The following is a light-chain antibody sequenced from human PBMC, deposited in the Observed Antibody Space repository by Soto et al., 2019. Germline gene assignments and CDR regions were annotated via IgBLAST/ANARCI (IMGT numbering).Light chain of an antibody. V-gene: IGKV1-39*01. CDR3: QQSYSTLLIT. Sequence: DIQMTQSPSSLSASVGDRVTITCQASQSISTYLNWYQQKPGKAPKLLIYAASSLQSGVPSRFSGSGSGTDFTLTISSLQPEDFATYYCQQSYSTLLITFCQGTRLEI. CDR1: QSISTY. CDR2: AAS. J-gene: IGKJ5*01.